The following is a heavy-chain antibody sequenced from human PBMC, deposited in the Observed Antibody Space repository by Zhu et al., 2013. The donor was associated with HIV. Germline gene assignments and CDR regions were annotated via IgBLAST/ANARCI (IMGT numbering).Heavy chain of an antibody. J-gene: IGHJ3*02. V-gene: IGHV1-69*01. CDR3: ARPSTVSYCGGDCFDAFDI. CDR1: GGTFNNYA. D-gene: IGHD2-21*02. Sequence: QVQLVQSGAEVKKPGSSVKVSCKASGGTFNNYAIIWVRQAPGQGLEWMGGIIPIFGTANYAQKFQGRVTITADESTSTAYMELSSLRSEDTAVYYCARPSTVSYCGGDCFDAFDIWGQGTMVTSLQ. CDR2: IIPIFGTA.